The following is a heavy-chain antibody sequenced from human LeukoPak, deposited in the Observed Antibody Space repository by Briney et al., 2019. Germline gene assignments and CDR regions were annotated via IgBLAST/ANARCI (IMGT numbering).Heavy chain of an antibody. CDR2: INHSGST. D-gene: IGHD2-2*01. CDR1: GGSFSGYY. Sequence: SETLSLTCAVYGGSFSGYYWSWIRQPPGKGLEWIGEINHSGSTNYNPSLKSRVTISVDTSKNQFSPKLSSVTAADTAVYYCARGRVVVPAAIGPRFDYWGQGTLVTVSS. CDR3: ARGRVVVPAAIGPRFDY. J-gene: IGHJ4*02. V-gene: IGHV4-34*01.